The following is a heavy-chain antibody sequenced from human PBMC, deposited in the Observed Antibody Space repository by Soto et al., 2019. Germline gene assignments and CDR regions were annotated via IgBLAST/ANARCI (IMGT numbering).Heavy chain of an antibody. CDR3: ARGRSGYDILTGYYLGPYYMDV. CDR2: VKQDGSEK. D-gene: IGHD3-9*01. V-gene: IGHV3-7*01. J-gene: IGHJ6*03. Sequence: PGGSLRLSCAASGFTFSSYWMSWVRQAPGKGLEWVANVKQDGSEKYYVESVKGRFTISRDNAKNSLYLQMNSLRAEDTAVYYCARGRSGYDILTGYYLGPYYMDVWGKGTTVTVSS. CDR1: GFTFSSYW.